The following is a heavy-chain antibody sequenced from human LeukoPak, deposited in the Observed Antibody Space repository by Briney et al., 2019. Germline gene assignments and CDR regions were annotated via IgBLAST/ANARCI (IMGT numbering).Heavy chain of an antibody. CDR3: ARDRGDGYNLVDY. D-gene: IGHD5-24*01. J-gene: IGHJ4*02. Sequence: PGGTLRLSCAASGFTVSSNYMSWVRQAPGKGLEWVSVTYSNGRTYYADSVKGRFTISRDNAKNSLYLQMNSLRAEDTAVYYCARDRGDGYNLVDYWGQGTLVTVSS. CDR1: GFTVSSNY. V-gene: IGHV3-53*01. CDR2: TYSNGRT.